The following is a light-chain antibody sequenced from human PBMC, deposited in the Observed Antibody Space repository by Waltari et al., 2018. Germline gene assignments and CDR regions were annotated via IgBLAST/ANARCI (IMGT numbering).Light chain of an antibody. CDR1: KLGDKY. V-gene: IGLV3-1*01. CDR2: QDK. Sequence: SYELTQPPSVSVSPGQTATITCSGDKLGDKYASWYQQKAGQSPVLVIYQDKKRPAGVPERFSGSNSGNIATLTSSGTQAVDEADYYCQAWDSNTFVVFGGGTRLTVL. CDR3: QAWDSNTFVV. J-gene: IGLJ2*01.